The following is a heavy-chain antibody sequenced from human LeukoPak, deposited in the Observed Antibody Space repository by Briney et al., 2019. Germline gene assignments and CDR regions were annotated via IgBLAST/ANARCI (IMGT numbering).Heavy chain of an antibody. Sequence: GGSLRLSCTVSGFTVSSNSMSWVRQAPGKGLEWVSAITASSSGTYDADSVKGRFTISRDNSKNTLYLQMNSLRPEDTAIYYCAKLFDSGTYNNFFHYWGQGTLVTVSS. CDR3: AKLFDSGTYNNFFHY. CDR2: ITASSSGT. CDR1: GFTVSSNS. D-gene: IGHD3-10*01. J-gene: IGHJ4*02. V-gene: IGHV3-23*01.